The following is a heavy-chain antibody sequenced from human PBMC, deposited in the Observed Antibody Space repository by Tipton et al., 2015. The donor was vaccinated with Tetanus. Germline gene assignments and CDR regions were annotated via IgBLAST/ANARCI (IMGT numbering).Heavy chain of an antibody. CDR1: GFTFSSYA. CDR3: ARRRGIGSYFDY. V-gene: IGHV3-9*01. Sequence: SLRLSCAASGFTFSSYAMHWVRQAPGKGLEWVSGISWNSGSIGYADSVKGRFTISRDNAKNSLYLQMNSLRAEDTALYYCARRRGIGSYFDYWGQGTLVTVSS. J-gene: IGHJ4*02. CDR2: ISWNSGSI. D-gene: IGHD3-16*01.